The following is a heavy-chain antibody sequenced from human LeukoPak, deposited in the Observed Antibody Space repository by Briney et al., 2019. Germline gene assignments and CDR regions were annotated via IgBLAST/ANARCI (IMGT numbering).Heavy chain of an antibody. V-gene: IGHV3-23*01. CDR3: AKDPARIAAAGTGYDY. D-gene: IGHD6-13*01. Sequence: GGSLRLSCAASGFTVSSNYMSWVRQAPGKGLEWVSAISGSGGSTYYADSVKGRFTISRDNSKNTLYLQMNSLRAEDTAVYYCAKDPARIAAAGTGYDYWGQGTLVTVSS. J-gene: IGHJ4*02. CDR2: ISGSGGST. CDR1: GFTVSSNY.